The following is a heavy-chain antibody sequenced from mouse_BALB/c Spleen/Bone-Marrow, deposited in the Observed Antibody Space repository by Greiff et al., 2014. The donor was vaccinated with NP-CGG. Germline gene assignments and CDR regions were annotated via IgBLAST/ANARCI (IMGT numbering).Heavy chain of an antibody. CDR3: ASSIYYGNYEGFAY. D-gene: IGHD2-1*01. CDR1: GYTFTDYA. J-gene: IGHJ3*01. CDR2: ISTYSGNT. Sequence: VQLQQSGPELVRPGVSVKISCKGSGYTFTDYAMHWVKRSHAKSLEWIGVISTYSGNTNYNQKFKGKATMTVDKSSSTAYMELARLTSEDSAIYYCASSIYYGNYEGFAYWGQGTLVTVSA. V-gene: IGHV1-67*01.